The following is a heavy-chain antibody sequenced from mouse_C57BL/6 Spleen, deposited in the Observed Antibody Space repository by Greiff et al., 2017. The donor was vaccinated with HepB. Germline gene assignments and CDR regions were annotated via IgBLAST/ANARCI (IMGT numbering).Heavy chain of an antibody. J-gene: IGHJ3*01. CDR3: TRGCFYVVCAY. CDR2: IDPENGDT. D-gene: IGHD1-1*01. V-gene: IGHV14-4*01. CDR1: GFNIKDDY. Sequence: EVQLQESGAELVRPGASVKLSCTASGFNIKDDYMHWVKQRPEQGLEWIGWIDPENGDTEYASKFQGKATITADTSSNTAYLQLSSLTSEDTAVYYCTRGCFYVVCAYGGQGTLVTVSA.